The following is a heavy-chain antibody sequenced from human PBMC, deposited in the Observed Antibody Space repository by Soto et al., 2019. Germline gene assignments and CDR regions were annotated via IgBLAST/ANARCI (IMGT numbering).Heavy chain of an antibody. J-gene: IGHJ6*02. Sequence: QVQLVQSGAEVKKPGSSVKVSCKASGGTFSSYAISWVRQAPGQGLEWMGGIIPIVGTANYAQKFQGRVTITADNSTSTAYMELSSLRSEDTAVYYCAIARGVRGVTHYYDYGMDVWGQGTKVTVSS. V-gene: IGHV1-69*06. D-gene: IGHD3-10*01. CDR3: AIARGVRGVTHYYDYGMDV. CDR1: GGTFSSYA. CDR2: IIPIVGTA.